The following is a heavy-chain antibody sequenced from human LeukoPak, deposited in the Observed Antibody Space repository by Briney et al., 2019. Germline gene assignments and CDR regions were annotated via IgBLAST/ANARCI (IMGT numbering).Heavy chain of an antibody. V-gene: IGHV4-61*01. CDR1: GYSISSGYY. J-gene: IGHJ5*02. CDR2: IYYSGST. Sequence: PSETLSLTCTVSGYSISSGYYWSWIRQPPGKGLEWIGYIYYSGSTNYNPSLKSRVTISVDTSKNQFSLKLSSVTAADTAVYYCARVDGSHPLTYSSGWYLIDPWGQGTLVTVSS. D-gene: IGHD6-19*01. CDR3: ARVDGSHPLTYSSGWYLIDP.